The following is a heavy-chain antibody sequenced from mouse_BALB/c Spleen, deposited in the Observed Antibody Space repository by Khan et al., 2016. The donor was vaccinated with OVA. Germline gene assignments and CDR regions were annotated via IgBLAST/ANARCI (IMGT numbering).Heavy chain of an antibody. J-gene: IGHJ3*01. CDR3: ANRGSSSAWLTY. CDR2: INPSTGYS. V-gene: IGHV1-7*01. CDR1: GYTFTNYW. Sequence: QVHVKQSGAELAKPGASVKMSCKASGYTFTNYWMHWVKQRPGQGLEWIGYINPSTGYSEYNQKFKDKATLTADKSSSTAYIQLSSLTSEDSAVYSCANRGSSSAWLTYWGQGTLVTVSA. D-gene: IGHD1-1*01.